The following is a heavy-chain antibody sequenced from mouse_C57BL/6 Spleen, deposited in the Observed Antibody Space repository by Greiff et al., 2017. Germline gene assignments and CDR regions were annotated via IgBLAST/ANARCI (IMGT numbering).Heavy chain of an antibody. CDR1: GFTFTDYY. J-gene: IGHJ4*01. Sequence: EVQGVESGAGLVQPGGSLSLSCAASGFTFTDYYMSWVRQPPGKALEWLGFIRNKANGYTTEYSASVKGRFTISRDNSQSILYLQMNALRAEDSATYYCARLRTYAMDYWGQGTSVTVSS. CDR3: ARLRTYAMDY. V-gene: IGHV7-3*01. CDR2: IRNKANGYTT.